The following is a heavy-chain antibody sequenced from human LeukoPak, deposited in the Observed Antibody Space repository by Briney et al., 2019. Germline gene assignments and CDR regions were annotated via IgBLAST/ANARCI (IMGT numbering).Heavy chain of an antibody. CDR1: GVSFSGFY. CDR3: ARINTYSDFRSGQAGGYMGV. D-gene: IGHD3-3*01. Sequence: NTSETLSLTCAVYGVSFSGFYWSWIRQSPGKGLEWIGEIKHSGSTNYNPSLKSRVTISVDTSKNQFSLKLRSLTAADTAVYYCARINTYSDFRSGQAGGYMGVWGKGTTVTVSS. V-gene: IGHV4-34*01. J-gene: IGHJ6*03. CDR2: IKHSGST.